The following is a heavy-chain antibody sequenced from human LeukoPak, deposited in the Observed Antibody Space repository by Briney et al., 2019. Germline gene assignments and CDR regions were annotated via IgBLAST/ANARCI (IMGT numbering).Heavy chain of an antibody. CDR3: ARDLHIDGRPEGRDY. J-gene: IGHJ4*02. CDR2: INPSGGST. V-gene: IGHV1-46*01. CDR1: GYTFTNYY. D-gene: IGHD3-10*01. Sequence: ASVKVSCKASGYTFTNYYMHWVLQAPGQGLEWLGIINPSGGSTTYAQKFQGRVTMTRDTSTSTVYMELSGLRSEDTAVYYCARDLHIDGRPEGRDYWGQGTLVTVSS.